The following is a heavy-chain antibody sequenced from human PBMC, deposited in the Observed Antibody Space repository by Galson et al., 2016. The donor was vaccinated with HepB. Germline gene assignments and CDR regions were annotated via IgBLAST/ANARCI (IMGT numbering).Heavy chain of an antibody. D-gene: IGHD1-1*01. Sequence: SLRLSCAASGFTFSDYYMSWIRQAPGKGLEWVSYISSSSYYTSQADSVKGRFTISRDNAKNSLYLQMNSLRAEDTAVYYCARDVLRTTGTAGFDPWGQGTLVTVSS. CDR1: GFTFSDYY. V-gene: IGHV3-11*06. CDR3: ARDVLRTTGTAGFDP. CDR2: ISSSSYYT. J-gene: IGHJ5*02.